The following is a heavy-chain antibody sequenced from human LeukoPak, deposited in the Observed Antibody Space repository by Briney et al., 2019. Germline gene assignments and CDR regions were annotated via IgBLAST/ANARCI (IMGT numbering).Heavy chain of an antibody. CDR1: GFTFSDYY. CDR2: ISGSGGST. J-gene: IGHJ4*02. D-gene: IGHD3-22*01. V-gene: IGHV3-23*01. CDR3: AKDRVSGYKYYFDY. Sequence: PGGSLRLSCAASGFTFSDYYMSWVRQAPGKGLEWVSAISGSGGSTYYADPVKGRLTISRDNSKNTLYLQMNSLRAEDTAVYCCAKDRVSGYKYYFDYWGQGTLVTVSS.